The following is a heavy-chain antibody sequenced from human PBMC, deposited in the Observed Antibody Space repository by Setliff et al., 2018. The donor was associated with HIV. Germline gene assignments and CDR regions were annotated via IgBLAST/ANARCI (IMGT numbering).Heavy chain of an antibody. CDR2: TSFDEGIK. CDR1: GFTFSGFT. V-gene: IGHV3-30*04. D-gene: IGHD5-12*01. Sequence: GSLRLSCVGSGFTFSGFTMHWVRQAPGKGPEWVAVTSFDEGIKYYRDSVKGRFTISRDNSKNTVYLQMNSLKTEDTAIYYCARDWGYIAATPDYWGQGTQVTVSS. J-gene: IGHJ4*02. CDR3: ARDWGYIAATPDY.